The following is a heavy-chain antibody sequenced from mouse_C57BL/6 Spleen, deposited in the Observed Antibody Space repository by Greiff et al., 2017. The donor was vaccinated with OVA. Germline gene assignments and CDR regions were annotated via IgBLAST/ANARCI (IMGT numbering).Heavy chain of an antibody. J-gene: IGHJ4*01. CDR1: GYTFTDYN. V-gene: IGHV1-18*01. Sequence: VQLKQSGPELVKPGASVKIPCKASGYTFTDYNMDWVKQSHGKSLEWIGDINPNNGGTIYNQKFKGKATLTVDKSSSTAYMELRSLTSEDTAVYYCARSLYDGDAMDYWGQGTSVTVSS. D-gene: IGHD2-12*01. CDR2: INPNNGGT. CDR3: ARSLYDGDAMDY.